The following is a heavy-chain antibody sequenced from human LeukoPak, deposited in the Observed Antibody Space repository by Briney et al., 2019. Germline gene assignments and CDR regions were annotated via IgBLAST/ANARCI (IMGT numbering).Heavy chain of an antibody. Sequence: GGSLRLSCAASGFTFTDAWLNWVRQAPGKGLEWVGRIKSKSDGGTTHYAAPVQDRFTISRDDSTNTMYLQMTNLKIEDTAVYYCSPANPNYYVGGPYQYGYDTWGQGTMVTVSS. CDR1: GFTFTDAW. CDR2: IKSKSDGGTT. V-gene: IGHV3-15*01. D-gene: IGHD3-10*02. J-gene: IGHJ3*02. CDR3: SPANPNYYVGGPYQYGYDT.